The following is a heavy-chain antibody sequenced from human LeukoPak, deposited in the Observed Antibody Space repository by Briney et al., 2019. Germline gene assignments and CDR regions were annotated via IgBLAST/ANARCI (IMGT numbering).Heavy chain of an antibody. CDR2: ISAYNGNT. J-gene: IGHJ4*02. CDR3: ARPDTAMGYFDY. D-gene: IGHD5-18*01. V-gene: IGHV1-18*01. Sequence: ASVKVSCKDSGYTFTSYGISWVRQAPGQGLEWMGWISAYNGNTNYAQKLQGRVTMTTDTSTSTAYMELRSLRSDDTAVYYCARPDTAMGYFDYWGQGTLVTVSS. CDR1: GYTFTSYG.